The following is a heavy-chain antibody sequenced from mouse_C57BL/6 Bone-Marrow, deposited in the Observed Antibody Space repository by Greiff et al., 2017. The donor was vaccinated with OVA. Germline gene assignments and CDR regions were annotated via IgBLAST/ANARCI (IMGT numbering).Heavy chain of an antibody. V-gene: IGHV14-4*01. CDR3: TTNTTVVAPDY. CDR1: GFNIKDDY. Sequence: EVKLMESGAELVRPGASVKLSCTASGFNIKDDYMHWVKQRPEQGLEWIGWIDPENGDTEYASKFQGKATITADTSSNTAYLQLSSLTSEDTAVYYCTTNTTVVAPDYWGQGTTLTVSS. CDR2: IDPENGDT. J-gene: IGHJ2*01. D-gene: IGHD1-1*01.